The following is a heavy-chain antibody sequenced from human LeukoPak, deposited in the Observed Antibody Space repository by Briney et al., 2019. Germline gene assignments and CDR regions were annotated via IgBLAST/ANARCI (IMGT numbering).Heavy chain of an antibody. CDR2: IRYDGSNK. CDR3: AKDRSGSYSQGLDY. J-gene: IGHJ4*02. V-gene: IGHV3-30*02. Sequence: PGGSLRLSCAASGFTFSSYGMHWVRQAPGKGLEWVAFIRYDGSNKYYADSVKGRFTISRDNSKNTLYLQMNSLRAEDMAVYYCAKDRSGSYSQGLDYWGQGTLVTVSS. CDR1: GFTFSSYG. D-gene: IGHD1-26*01.